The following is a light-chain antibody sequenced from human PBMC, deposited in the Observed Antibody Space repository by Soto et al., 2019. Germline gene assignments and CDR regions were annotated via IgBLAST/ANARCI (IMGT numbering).Light chain of an antibody. CDR3: ATWDSSLSALA. Sequence: QSVLTQPPSVSAAPGQMVTITCFGSTSNIGKNYVSWYQQIPGTAPKLLIYDTSQRPSGIPDRVSGSKSGTSATLGITGLRTGDEADYYCATWDSSLSALAFGTGTKLTVL. CDR1: TSNIGKNY. V-gene: IGLV1-51*01. CDR2: DTS. J-gene: IGLJ1*01.